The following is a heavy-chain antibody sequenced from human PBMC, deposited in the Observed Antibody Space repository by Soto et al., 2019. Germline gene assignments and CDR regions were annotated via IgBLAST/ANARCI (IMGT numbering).Heavy chain of an antibody. CDR2: MNPNSGNT. J-gene: IGHJ4*01. D-gene: IGHD2-21*01. CDR3: AGWDCDRCDRFDL. V-gene: IGHV1-8*01. CDR1: GYTFTSHD. Sequence: ASVKVSCKASGYTFTSHDINWVRQATGQGLEWMGWMNPNSGNTGYAQKFQGRVTMTRNTSISTAYMELSSLRSEDTAVYYCAGWDCDRCDRFDLRGQGTPVTVSS.